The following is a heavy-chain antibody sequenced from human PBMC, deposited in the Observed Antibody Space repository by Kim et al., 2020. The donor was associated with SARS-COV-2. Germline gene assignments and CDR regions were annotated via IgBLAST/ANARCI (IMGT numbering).Heavy chain of an antibody. D-gene: IGHD6-13*01. Sequence: GGSLRLSCAASGFTFSSYGMHWVRQAPGKGLEWVAVISYDGSNKYYADSVKGRFTISRDNSKNTLYLQMNSLRAEDTAVYYCAKDRGSIAAAGFFDYWGQGTPVTVSS. V-gene: IGHV3-30*18. CDR2: ISYDGSNK. CDR1: GFTFSSYG. CDR3: AKDRGSIAAAGFFDY. J-gene: IGHJ4*02.